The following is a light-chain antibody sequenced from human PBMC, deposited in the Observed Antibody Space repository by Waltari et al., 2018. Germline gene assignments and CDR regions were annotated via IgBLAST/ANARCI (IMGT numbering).Light chain of an antibody. CDR3: CSYARYSTPSWI. CDR1: SSDVGAYDF. Sequence: QSALTQPASVSGSPGQSITISCTGTSSDVGAYDFVSWYQRYPGKGPNILFSQVNTRPPGWSTGCSGSKSGNTASRTISGLQAEDEADYFCCSYARYSTPSWIFGGGTKLTVL. V-gene: IGLV2-23*02. CDR2: QVN. J-gene: IGLJ2*01.